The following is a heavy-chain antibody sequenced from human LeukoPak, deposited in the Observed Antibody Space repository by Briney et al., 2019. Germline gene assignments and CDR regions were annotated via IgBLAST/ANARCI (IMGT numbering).Heavy chain of an antibody. J-gene: IGHJ4*02. Sequence: ASVKVSCKASGGTFSSYAISWVRQAPGQGLEWMGGIIPIFGTANYAQKFQGRVTITADESTSTAYMELSSLKSEDTAVYYCARSFYGGPTSKYYFDYWGQGTLVTVSS. CDR3: ARSFYGGPTSKYYFDY. V-gene: IGHV1-69*01. CDR1: GGTFSSYA. CDR2: IIPIFGTA. D-gene: IGHD4-23*01.